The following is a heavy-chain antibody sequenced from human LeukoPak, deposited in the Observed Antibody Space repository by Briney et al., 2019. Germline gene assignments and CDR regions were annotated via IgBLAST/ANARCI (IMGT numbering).Heavy chain of an antibody. J-gene: IGHJ2*01. D-gene: IGHD2/OR15-2a*01. CDR3: ARYGRPPLSVNWYFDL. Sequence: SETLSLTCTVSGGSISSYYWSWIRQPPGKGLEWIGYIYYSGSTNYNPSLKSRVTMSVDTSKNQFSLKLSSVTAADTAVYYCARYGRPPLSVNWYFDLWGRGPLVTVSS. CDR1: GGSISSYY. CDR2: IYYSGST. V-gene: IGHV4-59*08.